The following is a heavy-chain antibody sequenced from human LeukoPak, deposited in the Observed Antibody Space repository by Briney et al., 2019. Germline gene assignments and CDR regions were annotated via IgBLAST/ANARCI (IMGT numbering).Heavy chain of an antibody. Sequence: GGSLRLSCAASGFTFSSYWMSWVRQAPGKGLEWVANIKQGGSEKYYVDSVKGRFTISRDNAKNSLYLQMNSLRAEDTAVYYCARESYSSGWYRDLYYYYYMDVWGKGTTVTVSS. CDR1: GFTFSSYW. J-gene: IGHJ6*03. V-gene: IGHV3-7*01. D-gene: IGHD6-19*01. CDR3: ARESYSSGWYRDLYYYYYMDV. CDR2: IKQGGSEK.